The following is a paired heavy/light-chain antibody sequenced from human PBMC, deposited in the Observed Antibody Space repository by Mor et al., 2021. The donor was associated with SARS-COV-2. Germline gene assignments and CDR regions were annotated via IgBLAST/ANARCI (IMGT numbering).Light chain of an antibody. J-gene: IGLJ2*01. Sequence: QSVLTQPPSVSEAPGQRVTIPCTGSSSNIGAGYDVQWYQQLPGTAPTLLMYGNSNRPSGVPDRFSGSKSGTSASLAITGLQAEDEAYYYCQSLDSSLSAVVFGGGTKLTVL. CDR2: GNS. CDR1: SSNIGAGYD. CDR3: QSLDSSLSAVV. V-gene: IGLV1-40*01.
Heavy chain of an antibody. V-gene: IGHV3-23*01. CDR3: VKHPRYCTTTACYDY. CDR2: ISESGDDI. Sequence: EVQLLESGGGLVQPGGSLRLSCAASGFTFGSYAMTWVRQAPGKGLEWVSAISESGDDIYYSYSVKGRFTISRDNSRSTLYLQMNSLRPEDTALYYCVKHPRYCTTTACYDYWGQGILVTVSS. CDR1: GFTFGSYA. J-gene: IGHJ4*02. D-gene: IGHD2-2*01.